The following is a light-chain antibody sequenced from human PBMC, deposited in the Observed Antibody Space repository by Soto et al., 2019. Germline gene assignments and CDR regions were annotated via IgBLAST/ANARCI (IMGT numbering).Light chain of an antibody. Sequence: EIVLTQSPGTLSLSPGERATLSCRASQSVSSSYLAWYQQKPGQAPRQLIYGASSRATGIPDRFSGSGSGTDFTLTITRVEPEYFAVYYCQHYRTSFGGGTRVEIK. CDR3: QHYRTS. CDR2: GAS. J-gene: IGKJ4*01. CDR1: QSVSSSY. V-gene: IGKV3-20*01.